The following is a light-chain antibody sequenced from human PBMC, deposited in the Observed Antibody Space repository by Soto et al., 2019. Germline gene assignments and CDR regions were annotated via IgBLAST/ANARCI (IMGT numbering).Light chain of an antibody. V-gene: IGKV3-15*01. CDR2: GAS. Sequence: EIVLTQSPGTLSLSPGERATLSCGASQSVSSYLAWYQQKPGQAPRLLIYGASTTATGIPARFSGSGSETEFTLTISSLQSEDFAVYYCQQRSNWPRTFGQGTKVDIK. CDR3: QQRSNWPRT. CDR1: QSVSSY. J-gene: IGKJ1*01.